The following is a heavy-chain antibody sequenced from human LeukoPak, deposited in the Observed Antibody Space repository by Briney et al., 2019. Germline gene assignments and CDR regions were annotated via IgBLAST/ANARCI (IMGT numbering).Heavy chain of an antibody. CDR3: ARGYSYGRYYFDY. Sequence: PSETLSLTCTVSGGSISSYYWSWIRQPPGKGLEWIGYIYYSGSTNYNPSPKSRVTISVDTSKNQFSLKLSSVTAADTAVYYCARGYSYGRYYFDYWGQGTLVTVSS. V-gene: IGHV4-59*01. CDR1: GGSISSYY. J-gene: IGHJ4*02. D-gene: IGHD5-18*01. CDR2: IYYSGST.